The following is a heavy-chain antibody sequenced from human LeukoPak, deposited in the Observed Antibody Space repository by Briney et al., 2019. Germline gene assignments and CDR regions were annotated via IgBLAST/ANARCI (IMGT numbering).Heavy chain of an antibody. J-gene: IGHJ4*02. V-gene: IGHV1-8*01. CDR3: ARYCGGDCYFFDY. D-gene: IGHD2-21*02. CDR2: MNPNSANT. CDR1: GYTFTSYD. Sequence: GASVKVSCKASGYTFTSYDINWVRQATGQGLEWMGWMNPNSANTGYAQNFQGRVTMTRNTSISTAYMELNSLRAEDTAVYYCARYCGGDCYFFDYWGQGTLVTVSS.